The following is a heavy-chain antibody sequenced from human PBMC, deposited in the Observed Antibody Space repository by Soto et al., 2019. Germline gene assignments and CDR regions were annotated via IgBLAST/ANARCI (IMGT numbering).Heavy chain of an antibody. D-gene: IGHD6-6*01. CDR1: GFTFSSYG. V-gene: IGHV3-30*03. J-gene: IGHJ4*02. CDR2: ISYDGSNK. Sequence: GGSLRLSCAASGFTFSSYGMHWVRQAPGKGLEWVAVISYDGSNKYYADSVKGRFTISRDNSKNTLYLQMNSLRAEDTAVYYCARPSGLAARRSPLDYWGQGTLVTVSS. CDR3: ARPSGLAARRSPLDY.